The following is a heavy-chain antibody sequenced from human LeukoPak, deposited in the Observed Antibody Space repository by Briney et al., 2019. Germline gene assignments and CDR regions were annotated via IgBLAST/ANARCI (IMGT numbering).Heavy chain of an antibody. CDR3: ARSIPYGTTWYGRSDY. D-gene: IGHD6-13*01. CDR1: GFIFSDYY. CDR2: ISGSGGSI. J-gene: IGHJ4*02. V-gene: IGHV3-11*01. Sequence: PGGSLRLSCAASGFIFSDYYMTWIRQAPGEGLEWLSYISGSGGSIYYTDSVKGRFTITRDNAKNSLYLQMNSLRAEDTAVYYCARSIPYGTTWYGRSDYWGQGTLVTVSS.